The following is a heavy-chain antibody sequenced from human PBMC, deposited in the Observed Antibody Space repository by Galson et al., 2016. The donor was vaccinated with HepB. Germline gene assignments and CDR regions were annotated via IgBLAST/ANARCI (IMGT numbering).Heavy chain of an antibody. J-gene: IGHJ5*02. CDR1: GFTVNNNY. CDR2: IYSGGST. CDR3: ARDIGP. V-gene: IGHV3-53*01. Sequence: SLRLSCAASGFTVNNNYMRWVRQAPGKGLEWVSPIYSGGSTSFADSVKGRFTISRDNSKNTLYLQMNSLRVEDTAVYFCARDIGPVGQGTLVTVSS.